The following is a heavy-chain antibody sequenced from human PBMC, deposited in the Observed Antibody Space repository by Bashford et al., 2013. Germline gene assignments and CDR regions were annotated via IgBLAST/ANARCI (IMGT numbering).Heavy chain of an antibody. J-gene: IGHJ5*02. Sequence: WSGQASRQGAGNGWLLFHMMAIVKNNADSVQGRFTVSRDNSQNTLFLHMDSLRVEDTALYYCAKRQTFTILGATGGLDPWGQGTLVTVSS. CDR2: FHMMAIV. CDR3: AKRQTFTILGATGGLDP. V-gene: IGHV3-30*18. D-gene: IGHD1-26*01.